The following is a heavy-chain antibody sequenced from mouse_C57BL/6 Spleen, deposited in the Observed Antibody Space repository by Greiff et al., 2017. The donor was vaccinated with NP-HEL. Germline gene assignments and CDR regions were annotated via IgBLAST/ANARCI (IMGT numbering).Heavy chain of an antibody. CDR2: ISDGGSYT. D-gene: IGHD2-4*01. V-gene: IGHV5-4*01. J-gene: IGHJ3*01. CDR3: AREDYLFAY. CDR1: GFTFSSYA. Sequence: EVQLVESGGGLVKPGGSLKLSCAASGFTFSSYAMSWVRQTPEKRLEWVATISDGGSYTYYPDNVKGRFTISRDNAKNNLYLQMSHLKSEDTAMYYCAREDYLFAYWGQGTLVTVSA.